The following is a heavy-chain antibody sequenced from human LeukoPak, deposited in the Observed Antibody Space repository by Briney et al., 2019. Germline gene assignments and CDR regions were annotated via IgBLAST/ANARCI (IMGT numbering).Heavy chain of an antibody. V-gene: IGHV1-18*01. Sequence: ASVKVSCKTSGYTFIDYGISWVRQAPGQGLEWMGWISGYTGDTESAQNFRDRITMTTDTSTSTAYLELRSLTSDDTAVYYCARTSGGWSWGRGTQVTVSS. CDR3: ARTSGGWS. CDR1: GYTFIDYG. CDR2: ISGYTGDT. D-gene: IGHD6-19*01. J-gene: IGHJ4*02.